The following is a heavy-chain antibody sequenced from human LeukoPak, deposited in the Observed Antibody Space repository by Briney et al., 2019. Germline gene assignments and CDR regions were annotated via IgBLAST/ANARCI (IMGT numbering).Heavy chain of an antibody. Sequence: SETLSLTCSVSGGSFSLYYWNWIRQPPGKGLEWIGYMYYSGSTKYNPYLKSGVTISIDTSKNQFSLKLSSVTAADTAVYYCARGISSWPDYFDYWGQGTLVTVSS. D-gene: IGHD6-13*01. CDR3: ARGISSWPDYFDY. CDR1: GGSFSLYY. CDR2: MYYSGST. V-gene: IGHV4-59*01. J-gene: IGHJ4*02.